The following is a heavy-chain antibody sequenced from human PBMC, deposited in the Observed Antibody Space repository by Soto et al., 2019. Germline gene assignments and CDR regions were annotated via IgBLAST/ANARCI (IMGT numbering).Heavy chain of an antibody. CDR1: GGSISSNDYY. CDR2: IHYSGST. V-gene: IGHV4-39*02. D-gene: IGHD6-25*01. Sequence: SETLSLTRTVSGGSISSNDYYWDWIRQQPGKGLEWIGHIHYSGSTYYNPSLKSRVTISVDTSKNQFSLQLSSVTAEDTAVYYCARDSTSSADFDCWGQGTLVTVSS. J-gene: IGHJ4*02. CDR3: ARDSTSSADFDC.